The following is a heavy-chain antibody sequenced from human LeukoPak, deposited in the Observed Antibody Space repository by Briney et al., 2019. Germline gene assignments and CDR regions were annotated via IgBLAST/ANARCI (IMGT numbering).Heavy chain of an antibody. V-gene: IGHV5-51*01. CDR2: IYPSDSDS. D-gene: IGHD6-13*01. Sequence: SGESLKISCMGSGYSFTSYWIGWVRQMPGKGLEWMGIIYPSDSDSRSSPSFRGQVTISADKSISTAYLQWSSLKASDTAMYYCARRFSAAAGFDIRGQGTMVTVSS. CDR3: ARRFSAAAGFDI. J-gene: IGHJ3*02. CDR1: GYSFTSYW.